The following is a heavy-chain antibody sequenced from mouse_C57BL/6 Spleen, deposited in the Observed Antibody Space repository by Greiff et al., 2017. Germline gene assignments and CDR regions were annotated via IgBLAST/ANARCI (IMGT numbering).Heavy chain of an antibody. V-gene: IGHV1-58*01. Sequence: EVQLQQSGAELVRPGSSVKMSCKTSGYTFTSYGLNWVKQRPGHGLEWIGYIYFGHGYTEDNEKCKGQATRTSDTSYSSEYMQLSSLTSEDTAVYYSALRWLRGTDYAMDYGGQGTSVTVSS. J-gene: IGHJ4*01. D-gene: IGHD2-2*01. CDR3: ALRWLRGTDYAMDY. CDR2: IYFGHGYT. CDR1: GYTFTSYG.